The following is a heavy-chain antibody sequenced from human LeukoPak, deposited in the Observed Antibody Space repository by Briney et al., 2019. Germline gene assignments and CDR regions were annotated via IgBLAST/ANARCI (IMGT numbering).Heavy chain of an antibody. Sequence: ASVRVSSMASGYTFTDYYMHWVRLAPGQGREWVGWINPNSGGTKYAQKLQGWVTMTRDTAINTAYMELSSLRSDDTAVYYCARGLAAAGAHDAFDIWGQGTMVAVSS. CDR3: ARGLAAAGAHDAFDI. D-gene: IGHD6-13*01. J-gene: IGHJ3*02. CDR2: INPNSGGT. CDR1: GYTFTDYY. V-gene: IGHV1-2*04.